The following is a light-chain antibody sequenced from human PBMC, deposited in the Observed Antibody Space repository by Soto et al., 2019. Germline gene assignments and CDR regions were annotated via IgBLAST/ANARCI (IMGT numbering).Light chain of an antibody. V-gene: IGKV1-5*01. J-gene: IGKJ1*01. CDR1: QNINNW. CDR3: QHMRT. CDR2: DAS. Sequence: DIQMTQSPSTLSASIGDRVTITCRASQNINNWIAWYQQKPGKAPKFLIYDASTLESGVPSRFSGSGFGTEFSLTISSLQPDDFGSYYCQHMRTVXQGTKVDSK.